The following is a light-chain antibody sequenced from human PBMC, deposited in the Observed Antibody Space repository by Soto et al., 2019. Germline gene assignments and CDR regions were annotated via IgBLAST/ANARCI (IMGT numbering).Light chain of an antibody. Sequence: EIVLTQSPATLSLSPGERATLSCRASQSGSSYLAWYQQKPGQAPRLLIYGASSRATGIPDRFSGGGSGTDFTLTISRLEPEDFGVYYCQQYHDSPLMFGQGTKVDIK. CDR1: QSGSSY. J-gene: IGKJ1*01. CDR2: GAS. CDR3: QQYHDSPLM. V-gene: IGKV3-20*01.